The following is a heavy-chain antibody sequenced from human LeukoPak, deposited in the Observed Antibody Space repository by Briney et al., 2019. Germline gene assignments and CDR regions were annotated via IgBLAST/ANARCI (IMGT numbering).Heavy chain of an antibody. V-gene: IGHV3-53*01. J-gene: IGHJ4*02. CDR2: IYSGGIT. CDR3: ARDDSSGYYYFSY. CDR1: GFTVSSNY. Sequence: GGSLRLSCAASGFTVSSNYMTWVCQAPGKGLEWVSVIYSGGITYYADSVKGRFTISRDTSKNTLNLQMNSLRAEDTAVYYCARDDSSGYYYFSYWGQGTLVTVSS. D-gene: IGHD3-22*01.